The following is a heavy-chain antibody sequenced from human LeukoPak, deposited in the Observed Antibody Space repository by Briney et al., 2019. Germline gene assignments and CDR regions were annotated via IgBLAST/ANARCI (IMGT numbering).Heavy chain of an antibody. CDR3: ARAEEYYDFWSGYSMPLFDY. CDR2: INPSGGST. CDR1: GYTFTSYY. J-gene: IGHJ4*02. Sequence: ASVKVSCKASGYTFTSYYMHWVRQAPGQGLEWMGIINPSGGSTSYAQKFQGRVTMTRDTSISTAYMELSRLRSDDTAVYYCARAEEYYDFWSGYSMPLFDYWGQGTLVTVSS. V-gene: IGHV1-46*01. D-gene: IGHD3-3*01.